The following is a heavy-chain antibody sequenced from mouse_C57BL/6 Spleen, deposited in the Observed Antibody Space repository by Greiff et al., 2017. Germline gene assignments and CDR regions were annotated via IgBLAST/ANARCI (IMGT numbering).Heavy chain of an antibody. V-gene: IGHV1-42*01. CDR3: ARSLRSTWYFDV. CDR2: INPSTGGT. D-gene: IGHD1-1*01. CDR1: GYSFTGYY. J-gene: IGHJ1*03. Sequence: VQLKQPGPELVKPGASVKISCKASGYSFTGYYMNLVKQSPEKSLEWIGEINPSTGGTTYNQKFKAKATLTVDKSSSTAYMQLRSLTSEDSAVYYCARSLRSTWYFDVWGTGTTVTVSS.